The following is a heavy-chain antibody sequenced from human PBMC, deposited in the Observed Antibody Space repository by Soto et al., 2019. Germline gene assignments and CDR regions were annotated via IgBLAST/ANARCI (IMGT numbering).Heavy chain of an antibody. CDR2: NYYSGST. J-gene: IGHJ4*02. V-gene: IGHV4-39*01. CDR3: ASISNYYGSGSPRYYFDY. D-gene: IGHD3-10*01. Sequence: QLQLQESGPGLVKPSETLSLACTVSGGSISSSSYYWGWIRQPPGKGLEWIGSNYYSGSTYYNPSLKIRVTISVDTSKNQFSLKLSSVTAADTAVYYCASISNYYGSGSPRYYFDYWGQGTLVTVSS. CDR1: GGSISSSSYY.